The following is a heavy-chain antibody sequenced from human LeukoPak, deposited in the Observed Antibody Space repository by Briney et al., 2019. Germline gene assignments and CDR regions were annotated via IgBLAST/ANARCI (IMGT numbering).Heavy chain of an antibody. CDR3: ARDGKWTFMITSGGARPYYFDY. V-gene: IGHV4-4*02. J-gene: IGHJ4*02. CDR1: GGSISSSNW. CDR2: IYHSGST. D-gene: IGHD3-16*01. Sequence: SETLSLTCAVSGGSISSSNWWSWVRQPPGKGLEWIGEIYHSGSTNYNPSLKSRVTMSVDTSKNQFSLKLRSVTAADTAVYYCARDGKWTFMITSGGARPYYFDYWGQGTLVTVSS.